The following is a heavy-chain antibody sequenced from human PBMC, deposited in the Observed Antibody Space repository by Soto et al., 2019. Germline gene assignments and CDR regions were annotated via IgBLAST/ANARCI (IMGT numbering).Heavy chain of an antibody. CDR2: IYHSGST. Sequence: SETLSLTCAVSGRSISSGGYSWSWIRQPPGKGLEWIGYIYHSGSTYYNPSLKSRVTISVDRSKNQFSLKLRSVTAADTAVYYCAADRGNSSSWQLDYRGQGALVTVS. CDR1: GRSISSGGYS. J-gene: IGHJ4*02. V-gene: IGHV4-30-2*01. CDR3: AADRGNSSSWQLDY. D-gene: IGHD6-13*01.